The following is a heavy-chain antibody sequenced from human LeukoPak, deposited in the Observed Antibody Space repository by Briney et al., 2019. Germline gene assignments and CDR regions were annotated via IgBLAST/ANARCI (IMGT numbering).Heavy chain of an antibody. D-gene: IGHD6-13*01. CDR1: GFTFSNAW. J-gene: IGHJ4*02. CDR3: TTDFEVHVSSRDY. Sequence: PGGSLRLSCAASGFTFSNAWMSWVRQAPGKGLEWVGRVKSKTDGGTTDYAAPVKGRFTISRDDSKNTLYLQMNSLKTEDTAVYYCTTDFEVHVSSRDYWGQGTLVTVSS. CDR2: VKSKTDGGTT. V-gene: IGHV3-15*01.